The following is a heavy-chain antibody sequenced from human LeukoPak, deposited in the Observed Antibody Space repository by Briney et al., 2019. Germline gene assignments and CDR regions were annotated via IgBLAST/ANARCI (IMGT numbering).Heavy chain of an antibody. CDR3: TTAGGYSSSWYEDDY. Sequence: GGSLRLSCAASGFTFSNAWMSWVRQAPGKGLEWVGRIKSKTDGGTTDYAAPVKGRFTISRDDSKNTLYLQMNSLETEDTAVYYCTTAGGYSSSWYEDDYWGQGTLVTVSS. V-gene: IGHV3-15*01. D-gene: IGHD6-13*01. J-gene: IGHJ4*02. CDR1: GFTFSNAW. CDR2: IKSKTDGGTT.